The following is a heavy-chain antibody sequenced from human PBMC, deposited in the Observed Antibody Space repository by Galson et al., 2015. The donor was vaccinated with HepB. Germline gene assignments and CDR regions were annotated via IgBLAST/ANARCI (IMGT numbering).Heavy chain of an antibody. D-gene: IGHD2-21*02. CDR3: ARGLFCGGDTCYGWFDS. V-gene: IGHV1-18*01. Sequence: SVKDSCKASGYTFLNHNIGWVRQAPGQGLEWMGWISTSKGDPKYAQKFEDRVTLTTDTSTTTAYMELRNLRPDDTAIYYCARGLFCGGDTCYGWFDSWGQGTLVTVSS. CDR1: GYTFLNHN. CDR2: ISTSKGDP. J-gene: IGHJ5*01.